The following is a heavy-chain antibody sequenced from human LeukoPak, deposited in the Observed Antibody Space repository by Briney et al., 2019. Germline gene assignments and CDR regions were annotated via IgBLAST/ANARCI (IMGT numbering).Heavy chain of an antibody. Sequence: PGGSLRLSCAASGFTFSSYEMNWVRQAPGKGLEWVSYISSSGSTIYYADSVKGRFTISRDNSKNTLYLQMNSLRAEDTAVYYCARVPPRGWFDPWGQGTLVTVSS. J-gene: IGHJ5*02. CDR3: ARVPPRGWFDP. CDR1: GFTFSSYE. CDR2: ISSSGSTI. V-gene: IGHV3-48*03.